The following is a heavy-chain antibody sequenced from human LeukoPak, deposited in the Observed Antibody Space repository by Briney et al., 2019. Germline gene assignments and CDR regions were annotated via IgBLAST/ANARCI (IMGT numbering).Heavy chain of an antibody. D-gene: IGHD4-23*01. CDR3: ARMNDYGGKWDY. J-gene: IGHJ4*02. CDR2: ISYSGST. Sequence: NPSETLSLTCTVSGGSISSSNYYWGWIRQPPGKGLEWIGYISYSGSTYYNPSLKSRVTISVDTSKNQFSLKLNSVTAADTAVYYCARMNDYGGKWDYWGQGTLVTVSS. V-gene: IGHV4-39*07. CDR1: GGSISSSNYY.